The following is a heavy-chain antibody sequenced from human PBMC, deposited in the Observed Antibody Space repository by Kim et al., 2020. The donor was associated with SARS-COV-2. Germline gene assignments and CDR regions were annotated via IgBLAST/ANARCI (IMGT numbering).Heavy chain of an antibody. CDR1: GFTFDDYA. CDR3: AKAPITMVRGVIINPYYFDY. V-gene: IGHV3-9*01. CDR2: ISWNSGSI. D-gene: IGHD3-10*01. Sequence: GGSLRLSCAASGFTFDDYAMHWVRQAPGKGLEWVSGISWNSGSIGYADSVKGRFTISRDNAKNSLYLQMNSLRAEDTALYYCAKAPITMVRGVIINPYYFDYWGQGTLVTVSS. J-gene: IGHJ4*02.